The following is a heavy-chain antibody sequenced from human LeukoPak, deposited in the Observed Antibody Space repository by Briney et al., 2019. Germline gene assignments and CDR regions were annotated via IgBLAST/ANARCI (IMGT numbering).Heavy chain of an antibody. CDR3: AGSGWYRTPHDY. Sequence: GGSLRLSCAASGFIFSSYAMSWVRQAPGKGLEWVSAISGSGGTTYYADSVKGRFTISRDNSKNTLYLQMNSLRAEDTAVYYCAGSGWYRTPHDYWGQGTLVTVSS. D-gene: IGHD6-19*01. J-gene: IGHJ4*02. CDR1: GFIFSSYA. V-gene: IGHV3-23*01. CDR2: ISGSGGTT.